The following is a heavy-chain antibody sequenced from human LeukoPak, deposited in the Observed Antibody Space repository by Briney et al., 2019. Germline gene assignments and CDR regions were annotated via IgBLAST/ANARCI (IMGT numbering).Heavy chain of an antibody. Sequence: PSETLSLTCTVSGGSISSYYWSWIRQPPGKGLEWIGRISTSGNTVYSPSLKSRVTISMDTSKNQFSLELTSVTAADTAVYFCARETLRDGSFDFWGQGTLATVSS. V-gene: IGHV4-4*08. CDR3: ARETLRDGSFDF. J-gene: IGHJ4*02. D-gene: IGHD5-24*01. CDR2: ISTSGNT. CDR1: GGSISSYY.